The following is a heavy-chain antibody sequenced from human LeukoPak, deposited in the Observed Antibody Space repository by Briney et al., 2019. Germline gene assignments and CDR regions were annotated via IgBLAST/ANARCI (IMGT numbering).Heavy chain of an antibody. D-gene: IGHD3-22*01. CDR2: ISGYNGDR. CDR1: GYSYTHYG. Sequence: ASVKVSCKASGYSYTHYGIAWVRQAPGQGLEWMGWISGYNGDRNFAPKVQGRVTMTRDTSTSTVYMELSSLRSEDTAVYYCARGYYDSSGYYDYWGQGTLVTVSS. J-gene: IGHJ4*02. CDR3: ARGYYDSSGYYDY. V-gene: IGHV1-18*01.